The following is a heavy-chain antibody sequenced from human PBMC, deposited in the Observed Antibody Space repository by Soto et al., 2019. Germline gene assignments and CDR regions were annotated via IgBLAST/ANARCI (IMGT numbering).Heavy chain of an antibody. J-gene: IGHJ4*02. CDR1: GGSFSGYY. Sequence: SETLSLTCAVYGGSFSGYYWSWIRQPPGKGLEWIGEINHSGSTNYNPSLKGRVTISVDTSKNQFSLKLSSVTAADTAVYYCARAQRVQWLVLDWGQGTLVTVSS. CDR2: INHSGST. D-gene: IGHD6-19*01. V-gene: IGHV4-34*01. CDR3: ARAQRVQWLVLD.